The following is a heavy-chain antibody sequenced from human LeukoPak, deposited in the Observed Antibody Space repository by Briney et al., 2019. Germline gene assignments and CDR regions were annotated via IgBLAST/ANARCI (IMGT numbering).Heavy chain of an antibody. CDR3: GRVFGSGYLIDY. V-gene: IGHV3-11*01. Sequence: PGGSLRLSCTASGFTFSDYYMSWIRQAPGKGLEWVSYISSSGSTKYYADSVKGRFTISRDNAKNSLYLQMNRLRAEDTAVYYCGRVFGSGYLIDYWGQGTLVTVSS. J-gene: IGHJ4*02. CDR1: GFTFSDYY. D-gene: IGHD3-3*01. CDR2: ISSSGSTK.